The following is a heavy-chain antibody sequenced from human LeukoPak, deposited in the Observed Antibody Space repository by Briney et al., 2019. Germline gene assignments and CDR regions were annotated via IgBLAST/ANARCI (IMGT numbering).Heavy chain of an antibody. V-gene: IGHV4-59*01. CDR2: IYYSGST. CDR1: GGSISSYY. Sequence: PSETLSLTCTVSGGSISSYYWSWIRQPPGKGLEWIGYIYYSGSTNYNPSLKSRVTISVDTSKNQFSLKLSSVTAADTAVYYCARGGKGCSGGSCYPAHFDYWGQGTLVTVSS. D-gene: IGHD2-15*01. CDR3: ARGGKGCSGGSCYPAHFDY. J-gene: IGHJ4*02.